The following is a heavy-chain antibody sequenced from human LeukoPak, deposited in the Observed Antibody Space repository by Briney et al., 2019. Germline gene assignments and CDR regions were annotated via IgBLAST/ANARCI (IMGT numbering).Heavy chain of an antibody. CDR2: VSLSGLT. CDR3: SRENGAFTPFGY. D-gene: IGHD2-8*01. Sequence: SETLSLTCGVSGGSITSTNWWSWVRQPPGQGLEWIGEVSLSGLTNYNPSLSSRAIMALDTSKNHLSLHLTSVTAADTAVYYCSRENGAFTPFGYWGQGYLVTV. V-gene: IGHV4-4*02. J-gene: IGHJ4*02. CDR1: GGSITSTNW.